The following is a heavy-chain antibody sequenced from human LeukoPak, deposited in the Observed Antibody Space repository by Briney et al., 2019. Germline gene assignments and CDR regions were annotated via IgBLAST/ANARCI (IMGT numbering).Heavy chain of an antibody. J-gene: IGHJ6*02. Sequence: SGTLSLTCAVSGGSISSSNWWNWVRQPPGKGLEWIGEIYHSGSTNYNPSLKSRVTISVDKSKNQFSLKLSSVTAADTAVYYCARIASRRYYDKWYYGMDVWGQGTTVTVSS. CDR3: ARIASRRYYDKWYYGMDV. D-gene: IGHD3-22*01. CDR2: IYHSGST. CDR1: GGSISSSNW. V-gene: IGHV4-4*02.